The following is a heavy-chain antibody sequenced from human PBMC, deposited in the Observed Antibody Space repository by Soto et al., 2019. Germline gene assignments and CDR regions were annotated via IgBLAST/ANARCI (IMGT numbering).Heavy chain of an antibody. CDR2: ISPSTSHI. D-gene: IGHD2-15*01. CDR1: GFTFSSCT. CDR3: SVCSGGACHPSYGMDV. J-gene: IGHJ6*02. Sequence: EVHLVESGGGLVKPGGSLRLSCAVSGFTFSSCTMNWVRQAPGKGLEWVSSISPSTSHIYYADSVKGRFTISRDNAKNSLFLQMNSLRAEDTAVYYCSVCSGGACHPSYGMDVWGQGTTVTVSS. V-gene: IGHV3-21*01.